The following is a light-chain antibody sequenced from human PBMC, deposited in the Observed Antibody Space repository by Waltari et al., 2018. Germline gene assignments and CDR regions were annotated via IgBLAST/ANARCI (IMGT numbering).Light chain of an antibody. V-gene: IGLV2-14*03. CDR3: TSFTGSRTYV. J-gene: IGLJ1*01. Sequence: QSALTQPVSVSGSPGQSIAISCTGTSSDVGGYDYVFWYQQHPGNVPKLMIYDVSARPSGVSNRFSGSKSGNTASLTISGLQAEDEADYYCTSFTGSRTYVFGTGTKVTVL. CDR2: DVS. CDR1: SSDVGGYDY.